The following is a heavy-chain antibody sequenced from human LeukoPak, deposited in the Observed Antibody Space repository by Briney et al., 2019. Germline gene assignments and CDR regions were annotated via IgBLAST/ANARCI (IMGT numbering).Heavy chain of an antibody. Sequence: SGGSQRLSCAASGFTFSSYAMSRVRQAPGKGLEWVSAISGSGGSTYYADSVKGRFTISRDNSKNTLYLQMNSLRAEDTAVYYCAKVYSSSPYIDYWGQGTLVTVSS. CDR2: ISGSGGST. D-gene: IGHD6-13*01. V-gene: IGHV3-23*01. J-gene: IGHJ4*02. CDR1: GFTFSSYA. CDR3: AKVYSSSPYIDY.